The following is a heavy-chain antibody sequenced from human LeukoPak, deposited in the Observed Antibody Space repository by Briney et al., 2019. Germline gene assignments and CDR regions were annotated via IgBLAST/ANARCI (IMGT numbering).Heavy chain of an antibody. Sequence: GGSLRLSCAASGFTFSSYSMNWVRQAPGKGLEWVSSISSSSSYIYYADSVKGRFTISRDNAKNSLYLQINSLRAEDTAVYYCARRGGRYYDFWSGHEDYWGQGTLVTVSS. V-gene: IGHV3-21*01. CDR3: ARRGGRYYDFWSGHEDY. J-gene: IGHJ4*02. CDR2: ISSSSSYI. D-gene: IGHD3-3*01. CDR1: GFTFSSYS.